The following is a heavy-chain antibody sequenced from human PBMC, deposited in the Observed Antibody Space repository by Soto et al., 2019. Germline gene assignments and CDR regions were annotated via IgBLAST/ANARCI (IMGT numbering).Heavy chain of an antibody. V-gene: IGHV3-48*02. CDR1: GFTFSSYS. Sequence: GGSLRLSCAASGFTFSSYSMNWVRQAPGKGLERVSYISSSSSTIYYADSVKGRFTISRDNAKNSLYLQMNSLRDEDTAVYYCARDRPYDFRALDAGYINWFDPWGQGTLVTVSS. D-gene: IGHD3-3*01. J-gene: IGHJ5*02. CDR2: ISSSSSTI. CDR3: ARDRPYDFRALDAGYINWFDP.